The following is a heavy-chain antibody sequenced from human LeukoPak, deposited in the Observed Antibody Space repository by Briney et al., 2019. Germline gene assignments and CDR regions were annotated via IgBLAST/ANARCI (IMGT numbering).Heavy chain of an antibody. J-gene: IGHJ6*02. V-gene: IGHV1-2*02. CDR2: INPNSGGT. Sequence: GASVKVSCKASGYTFAGYYMHWVRQAPGQGLEWMGWINPNSGGTNYAQKFQGRVTMTRDTSISTAYMELSRLRSDDTAVYYCAREVSKRGIDYYYGMVVWGQGTTVTVSS. CDR3: AREVSKRGIDYYYGMVV. D-gene: IGHD7-27*01. CDR1: GYTFAGYY.